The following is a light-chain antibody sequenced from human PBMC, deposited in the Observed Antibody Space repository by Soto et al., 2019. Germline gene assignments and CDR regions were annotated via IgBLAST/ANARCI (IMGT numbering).Light chain of an antibody. CDR3: QQSFSTPRT. J-gene: IGKJ1*01. CDR1: QSISSY. CDR2: GAS. V-gene: IGKV1-39*01. Sequence: DIQMTQYTSSLSASVGDRVTITCRASQSISSYLNWYQQKPGKAPKLLIYGASSLQSGVPSRFSGSGSGTDFTLTISSLQPEDFGTYYCQQSFSTPRTFGQGTKVDI.